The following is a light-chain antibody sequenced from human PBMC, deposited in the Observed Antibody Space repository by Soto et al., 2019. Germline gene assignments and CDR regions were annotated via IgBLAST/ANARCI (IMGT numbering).Light chain of an antibody. CDR2: GAS. J-gene: IGKJ1*01. CDR3: QQYGSSLWT. V-gene: IGKV3-20*01. Sequence: EIVLTQSPGTLSLSPGERATLSCRASQGVSSSSLAWYQQKPGQAPRLLIYGASNRATSIPDRFSGSGSGTDFTLTISRLEPEDFAVYLCQQYGSSLWTFGQGTKVEIK. CDR1: QGVSSSS.